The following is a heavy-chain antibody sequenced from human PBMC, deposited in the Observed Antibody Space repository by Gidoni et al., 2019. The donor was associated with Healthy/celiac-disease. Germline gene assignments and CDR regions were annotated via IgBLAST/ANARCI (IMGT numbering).Heavy chain of an antibody. CDR2: ISAYNGNT. Sequence: QVQLVQSGAEVTKPGASVKVSCKASGYTFTSYGISWVRQAPGQGLEWMGWISAYNGNTNYAQKLQGRVTMTTDTSTSTAYMERRSLRSDDTAVYYCAREAYCSSTSCYTYYYYGMDVWGQGTTVTVSS. V-gene: IGHV1-18*01. D-gene: IGHD2-2*02. J-gene: IGHJ6*02. CDR1: GYTFTSYG. CDR3: AREAYCSSTSCYTYYYYGMDV.